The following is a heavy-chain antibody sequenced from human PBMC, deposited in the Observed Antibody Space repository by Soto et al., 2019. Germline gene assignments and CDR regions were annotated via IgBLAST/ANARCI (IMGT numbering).Heavy chain of an antibody. CDR1: GYTFTSYA. D-gene: IGHD5-18*01. V-gene: IGHV1-3*01. CDR3: ARDPGYSYGYN. J-gene: IGHJ4*02. CDR2: INAGNGNT. Sequence: QVQLVQSGAEVKKPGASVKVSCKASGYTFTSYAMHWVRQAPGQRREWMGWINAGNGNTNYSQKFQGRVTITRDTSASTAYMELRSLRSEDTAVYYCARDPGYSYGYNWGQGTLVTVSS.